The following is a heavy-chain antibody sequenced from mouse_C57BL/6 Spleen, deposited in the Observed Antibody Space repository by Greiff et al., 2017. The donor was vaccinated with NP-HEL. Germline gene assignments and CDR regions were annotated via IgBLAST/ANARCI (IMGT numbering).Heavy chain of an antibody. D-gene: IGHD1-1*01. V-gene: IGHV5-17*01. Sequence: EVKLVESGAGLVKPGGSLKLSCAASGFTFSDYGMHWVRQAPEQGLEWVAYISSGSSTIYYAATVQGRSTITRDNAKNTLFLQMTSLRSEDTAMYYCADYYGSSYAFAYWGKGTLVTVSA. CDR1: GFTFSDYG. J-gene: IGHJ3*01. CDR3: ADYYGSSYAFAY. CDR2: ISSGSSTI.